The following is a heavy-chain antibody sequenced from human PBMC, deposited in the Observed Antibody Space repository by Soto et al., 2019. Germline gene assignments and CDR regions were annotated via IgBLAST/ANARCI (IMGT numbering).Heavy chain of an antibody. D-gene: IGHD3-10*01. CDR1: GDTFKNCV. CDR3: AAELGFGKLSVV. CDR2: IIPLFGTT. J-gene: IGHJ6*02. Sequence: QVQLVQSGVEVRRPGSSVKVSCKASGDTFKNCVISWVRQAPGQGLEWMGGIIPLFGTTDFAQRFQGRLTITTDDSTTTAYMELSRLRSEDTATYYCAAELGFGKLSVVWGQGTMVIVSS. V-gene: IGHV1-69*01.